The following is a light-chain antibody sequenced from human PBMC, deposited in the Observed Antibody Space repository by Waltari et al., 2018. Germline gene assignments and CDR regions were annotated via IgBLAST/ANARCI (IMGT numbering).Light chain of an antibody. CDR2: GKD. CDR3: SSRNGRANQVV. V-gene: IGLV3-19*01. J-gene: IGLJ3*02. CDR1: SLQTSS. Sequence: SSELTQDPAVSVALGQTDRITCQGDSLQTSSASWYQLKPGQAPVLVIYGKDKRPSGIPDRISGYSSGATSSLTITGAQAEDEADYYCSSRNGRANQVVFAGGTKVTVL.